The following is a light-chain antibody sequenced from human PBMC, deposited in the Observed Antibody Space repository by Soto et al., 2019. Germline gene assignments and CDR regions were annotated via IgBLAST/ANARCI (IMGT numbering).Light chain of an antibody. V-gene: IGLV2-14*03. CDR3: SSYSSTDTLL. CDR1: SRDIGDYNY. Sequence: QSALTQPASVSGSPGQSITISCTGTSRDIGDYNYVSWYQQHPGKAPKLILYHVSNRPSGISYRFSGSKSGNTASLTISGLQAEDEAHYYCSSYSSTDTLLFGGGTKLTVL. CDR2: HVS. J-gene: IGLJ2*01.